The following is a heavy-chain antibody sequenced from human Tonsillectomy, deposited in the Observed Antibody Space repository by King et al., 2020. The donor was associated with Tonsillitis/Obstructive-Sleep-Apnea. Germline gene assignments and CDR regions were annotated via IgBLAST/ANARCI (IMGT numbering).Heavy chain of an antibody. V-gene: IGHV3-30*01. Sequence: VQLVESGGGVVQPGRSLRLSCAASGFTFSNYALHWVGQAPGKGLEWVAVISYDGSNKYYADSVKGRFTITRDNSSNTLYLQMDSLRAEDTAVYYCARGYCSGGSCYSGVNYWGQGTLVTVSS. D-gene: IGHD2-15*01. CDR2: ISYDGSNK. CDR1: GFTFSNYA. J-gene: IGHJ4*02. CDR3: ARGYCSGGSCYSGVNY.